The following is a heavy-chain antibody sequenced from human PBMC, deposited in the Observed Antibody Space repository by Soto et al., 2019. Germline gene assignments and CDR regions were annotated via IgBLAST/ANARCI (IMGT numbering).Heavy chain of an antibody. J-gene: IGHJ4*02. D-gene: IGHD4-17*01. CDR3: ARGLRWGDY. CDR2: IYYSGST. Sequence: QVQLQESGPGLVKPSETLSLTCTVSGGSISSYYWSWIRQPPGKGLEWIGYIYYSGSTNYNPSLKSRVTISVDTSKNQFSLKLSSVTAADTAVYYCARGLRWGDYWGQGTLVTVSS. CDR1: GGSISSYY. V-gene: IGHV4-59*01.